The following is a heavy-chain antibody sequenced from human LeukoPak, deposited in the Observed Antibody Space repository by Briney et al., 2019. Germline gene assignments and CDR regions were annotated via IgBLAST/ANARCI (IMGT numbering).Heavy chain of an antibody. D-gene: IGHD7-27*01. Sequence: GGSLRLSCAASGFTFSSYWMSWVRQAPGKGLEWVANIKQDGSEKYYVDSVKGRFTISRDNAKNSLYLQMNSLRAEDMALYYCAKGRLGISWYFDLWGRGTLVTVSS. J-gene: IGHJ2*01. CDR2: IKQDGSEK. V-gene: IGHV3-7*03. CDR1: GFTFSSYW. CDR3: AKGRLGISWYFDL.